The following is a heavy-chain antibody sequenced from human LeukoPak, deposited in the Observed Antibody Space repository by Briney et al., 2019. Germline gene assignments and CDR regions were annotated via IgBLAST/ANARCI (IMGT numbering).Heavy chain of an antibody. D-gene: IGHD3-22*01. Sequence: PSETLSLTCTVSGGSISSGDYYWSWIRQPPGKGLEWIGYIYYSGSTYYNLSLKSRVTISVDTSKNQFSLKLSSVTAADTAVYYCARGTDYDNGDYWGQGTLVTVSS. V-gene: IGHV4-30-4*01. CDR1: GGSISSGDYY. J-gene: IGHJ4*02. CDR2: IYYSGST. CDR3: ARGTDYDNGDY.